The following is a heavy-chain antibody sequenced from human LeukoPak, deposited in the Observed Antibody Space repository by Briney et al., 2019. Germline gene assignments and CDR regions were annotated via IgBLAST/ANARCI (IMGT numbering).Heavy chain of an antibody. D-gene: IGHD3-10*01. CDR2: ISDSAGTT. CDR3: AKSYYYGSGDYSLTAFDI. J-gene: IGHJ3*02. CDR1: GFTFSRYD. V-gene: IGHV3-23*01. Sequence: GGSLRLSCTASGFTFSRYDMSWVRQAPGKGLEWVSGISDSAGTTYYADSVKGRFSISRDSSKSTLNLQMNSLRAEDTAVYYCAKSYYYGSGDYSLTAFDIWGQGTMVTVSS.